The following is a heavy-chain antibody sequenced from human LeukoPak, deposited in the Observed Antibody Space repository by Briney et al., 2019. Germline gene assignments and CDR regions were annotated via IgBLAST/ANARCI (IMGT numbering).Heavy chain of an antibody. D-gene: IGHD6-13*01. Sequence: ASVKVSCKASGYTFTSYGISWVRQAPGQGLEWMGWISAYNGNTNYAQKLQGRVTMTTDTSTSTAYMELRSLRSDGTAVYYCARVSSYSSSLWGVFDYWGQGTLVTVSS. J-gene: IGHJ4*02. V-gene: IGHV1-18*01. CDR2: ISAYNGNT. CDR3: ARVSSYSSSLWGVFDY. CDR1: GYTFTSYG.